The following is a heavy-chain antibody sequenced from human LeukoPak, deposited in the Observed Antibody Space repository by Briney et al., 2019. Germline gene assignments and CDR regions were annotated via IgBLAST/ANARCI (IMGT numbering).Heavy chain of an antibody. D-gene: IGHD3-22*01. V-gene: IGHV1-2*02. J-gene: IGHJ4*02. Sequence: ASVKVSCKASGYTFTGYYMHWVRQAPGQGLEWMGWINPNSGGTNYAQKFQGRVTMTRDTSISTAYMELSRLRSDDTAVYYCARAHYDSSGYYFSRRVDYWGQGTLVTVSS. CDR1: GYTFTGYY. CDR2: INPNSGGT. CDR3: ARAHYDSSGYYFSRRVDY.